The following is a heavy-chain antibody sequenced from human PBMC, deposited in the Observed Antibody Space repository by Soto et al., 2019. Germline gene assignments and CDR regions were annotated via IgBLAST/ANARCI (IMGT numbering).Heavy chain of an antibody. CDR1: GGSFSGYY. CDR2: INHSGST. D-gene: IGHD2-2*01. CDR3: ARGQPPPRYCSSTSCYDAFDI. V-gene: IGHV4-34*01. J-gene: IGHJ3*02. Sequence: SETLSLTCAVYGGSFSGYYWSWIRQPPGKGLEWIGEINHSGSTNYNPSLKSRVTISVDTFKNQFSLKRSSVTAADTAVYYCARGQPPPRYCSSTSCYDAFDIWGQGTMVTVSS.